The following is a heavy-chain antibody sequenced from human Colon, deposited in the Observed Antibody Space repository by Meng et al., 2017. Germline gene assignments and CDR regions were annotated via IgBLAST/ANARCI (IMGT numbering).Heavy chain of an antibody. CDR3: ARDHMGSLDY. J-gene: IGHJ4*02. CDR1: GGSVRSSGYQ. V-gene: IGHV4-61*08. D-gene: IGHD1-26*01. CDR2: AST. Sequence: VLLRESGPGLVRLSDALSPTCSVSGGSVRSSGYQWSWIRQPPGKGLEWIGYASTTYNPSLKSRVTISVDSSKNQFSLRLTSVTAADTAVYYCARDHMGSLDYWGQGILVTVSS.